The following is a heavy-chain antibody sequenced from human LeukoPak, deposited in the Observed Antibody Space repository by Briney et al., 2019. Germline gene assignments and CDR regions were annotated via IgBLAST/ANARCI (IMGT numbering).Heavy chain of an antibody. CDR2: FDPEDGET. Sequence: ASVKVSCKVSGYTLTELSMHWVRQAPGKGLEWMGGFDPEDGETIYAQKFQGRVTMTEDTSTDTAYMELSSLRSEDTAVYYCAIYGSGSYGRDWFDPWGQGTLVTVSS. D-gene: IGHD3-10*01. CDR1: GYTLTELS. CDR3: AIYGSGSYGRDWFDP. J-gene: IGHJ5*02. V-gene: IGHV1-24*01.